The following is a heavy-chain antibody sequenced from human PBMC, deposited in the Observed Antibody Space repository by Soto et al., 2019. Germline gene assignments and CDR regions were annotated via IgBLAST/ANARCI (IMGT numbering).Heavy chain of an antibody. CDR2: IFYSGST. D-gene: IGHD2-15*01. CDR1: GGSISSGDYY. J-gene: IGHJ4*02. CDR3: ERGATRDIVVVAAIDY. V-gene: IGHV4-31*03. Sequence: QVQLQEPGPGLVKPSQTLSLTCSVSGGSISSGDYYWSWVRQHPGKGLEWIGYIFYSGSTYYNPSLTPRVSLSADTSKKQFSLKPRSVTAAATAVYSCERGATRDIVVVAAIDYSGQGTLVSLCS.